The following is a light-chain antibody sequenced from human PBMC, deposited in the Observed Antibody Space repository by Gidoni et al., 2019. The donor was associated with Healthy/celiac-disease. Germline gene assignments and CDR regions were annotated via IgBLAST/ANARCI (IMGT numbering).Light chain of an antibody. CDR2: DAS. Sequence: AIQLTQSPSSLSASVGDRVTITCRASQGISSALAWYQQKPGKAPKLLIYDASSLESGVPSRFSGSGSGTDFTLTISSLQPEDFATYYCQQFNNYPSWTFGQXTKVEIK. J-gene: IGKJ1*01. V-gene: IGKV1D-13*01. CDR1: QGISSA. CDR3: QQFNNYPSWT.